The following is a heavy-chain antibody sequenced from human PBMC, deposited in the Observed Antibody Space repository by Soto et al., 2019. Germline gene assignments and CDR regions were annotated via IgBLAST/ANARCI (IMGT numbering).Heavy chain of an antibody. J-gene: IGHJ5*02. CDR1: GCSISSGGYY. CDR2: IHYSGST. D-gene: IGHD6-13*01. V-gene: IGHV4-31*03. Sequence: PSETLSLTCTVSGCSISSGGYYWYWIRQHPGKGLEWIGYIHYSGSTYYNPSLKSRITISVDTSKNQFSLKLSSVTAADTAVYYCARDWEAAGTYNWFDPWGQGILVTVSS. CDR3: ARDWEAAGTYNWFDP.